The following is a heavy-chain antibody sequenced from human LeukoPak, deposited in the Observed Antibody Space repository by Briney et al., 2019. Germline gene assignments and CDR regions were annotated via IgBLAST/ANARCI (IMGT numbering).Heavy chain of an antibody. J-gene: IGHJ6*03. CDR1: GDSISSSNYY. D-gene: IGHD1-26*01. CDR3: ARVRKGGPRTYYYYYYYMDV. CDR2: IYYSGST. V-gene: IGHV4-61*01. Sequence: SETLSLTCTVSGDSISSSNYYWSWIRQPPGKGLEWIGYIYYSGSTNYNPSLKSRVTISVDTSKNQFSLKLSSVTAADTAVYYCARVRKGGPRTYYYYYYYMDVWGKGTTVTVSS.